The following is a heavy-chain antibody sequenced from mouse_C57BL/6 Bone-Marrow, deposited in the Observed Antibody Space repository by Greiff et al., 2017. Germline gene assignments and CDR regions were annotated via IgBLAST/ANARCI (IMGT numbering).Heavy chain of an antibody. CDR2: IWTGGGT. V-gene: IGHV2-9-1*01. Sequence: VKLMESGPGLVAPSQSLSITCTVSGFSLTSYAISWVRQPPGKGLEWLGVIWTGGGTNYNSALKSRLSISKDNSKSQVFLKMNSLQTDDTARYYCARNHMITTSYYFDYWGQGTTLTVSS. CDR1: GFSLTSYA. CDR3: ARNHMITTSYYFDY. D-gene: IGHD2-4*01. J-gene: IGHJ2*01.